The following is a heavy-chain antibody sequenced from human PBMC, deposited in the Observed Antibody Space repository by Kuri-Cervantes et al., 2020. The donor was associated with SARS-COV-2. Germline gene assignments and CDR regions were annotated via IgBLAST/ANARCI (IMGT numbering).Heavy chain of an antibody. CDR3: AREWITMVRGPFDY. V-gene: IGHV1-2*02. D-gene: IGHD3-10*01. CDR1: GYTFTGYY. CDR2: INPNSGGT. Sequence: ASVKVSCKATGYTFTGYYMHWVRQAPGQGLEWMGWINPNSGGTNYAQKFHGRVTMTRDTSISTAYMELSRLRSDDTAVYYCAREWITMVRGPFDYWGQGTLVTVSS. J-gene: IGHJ4*02.